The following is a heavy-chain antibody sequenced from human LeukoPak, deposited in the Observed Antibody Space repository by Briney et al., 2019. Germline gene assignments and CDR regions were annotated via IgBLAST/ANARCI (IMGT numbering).Heavy chain of an antibody. V-gene: IGHV1-24*01. J-gene: IGHJ4*02. CDR2: FDLEDGET. CDR1: GYTLTELS. D-gene: IGHD3-22*01. CDR3: GTAHDSSGYIGY. Sequence: ASVKVSCKXSGYTLTELSMHWVRQAPGKGLEWMGGFDLEDGETIYAQKFQGGVTMTEDTSTDTAYVELSSLRSEDTAVYYCGTAHDSSGYIGYWGQGTLVTVSS.